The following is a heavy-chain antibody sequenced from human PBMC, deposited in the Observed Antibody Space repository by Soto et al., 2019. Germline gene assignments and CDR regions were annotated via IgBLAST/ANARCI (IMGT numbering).Heavy chain of an antibody. J-gene: IGHJ3*02. CDR3: ASALVALVVLDHAFDI. V-gene: IGHV3-53*01. Sequence: GGSLRLSCAASGFTVSSNYMSWVRQAPGKGLEWVSVIYSGGSTYYADSVKGRFTISRDNSKNTLYLQMNSLRAEDTAVYYCASALVALVVLDHAFDIWGQGTMVTVSS. CDR1: GFTVSSNY. CDR2: IYSGGST. D-gene: IGHD2-15*01.